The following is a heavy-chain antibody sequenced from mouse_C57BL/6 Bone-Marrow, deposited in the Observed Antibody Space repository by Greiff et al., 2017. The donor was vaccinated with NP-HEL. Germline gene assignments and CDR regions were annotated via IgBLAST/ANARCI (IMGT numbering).Heavy chain of an antibody. Sequence: EVMLVESEGGLVQPGSSMKLSCTASGFTFSDYYMAWVRQVPEKGLEWVANINYDGSSTYYLDSLKSRFIISRDNAKNILYLQMSSLKSEDTATYYCARDRVVAPYWYFDVWGTGTTVTVSS. D-gene: IGHD1-1*01. CDR1: GFTFSDYY. CDR2: INYDGSST. J-gene: IGHJ1*03. V-gene: IGHV5-16*01. CDR3: ARDRVVAPYWYFDV.